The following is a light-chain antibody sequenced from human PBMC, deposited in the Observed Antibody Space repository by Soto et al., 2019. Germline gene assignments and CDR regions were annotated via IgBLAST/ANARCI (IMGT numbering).Light chain of an antibody. CDR1: QSVSSNY. Sequence: EIVLTQSPGTLSLSPVERATLSCMASQSVSSNYLAWCQQKPGQAPRLLIYGASNRATGIPARFSGSGSGTEFTLTISSLEPEDFAVYYCQQRSNWPPFTFGPGTKVDIK. J-gene: IGKJ3*01. V-gene: IGKV3-11*01. CDR3: QQRSNWPPFT. CDR2: GAS.